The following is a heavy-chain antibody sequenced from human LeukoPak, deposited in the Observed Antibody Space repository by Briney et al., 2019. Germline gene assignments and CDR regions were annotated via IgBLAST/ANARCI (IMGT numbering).Heavy chain of an antibody. J-gene: IGHJ4*02. Sequence: GSSVKVSCKASGGTFSSYAISWVRQAPGQGLEWMGGIIPIFGTANYAQKFQGRVTITADESTSTAYMELSSLRSEDTAVYYCGRGYCSSTSCYAVDYWGQGTLVTVSS. CDR2: IIPIFGTA. D-gene: IGHD2-2*01. V-gene: IGHV1-69*01. CDR1: GGTFSSYA. CDR3: GRGYCSSTSCYAVDY.